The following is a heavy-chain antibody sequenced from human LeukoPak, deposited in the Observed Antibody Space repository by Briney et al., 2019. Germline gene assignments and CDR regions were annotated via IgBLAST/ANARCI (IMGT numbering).Heavy chain of an antibody. J-gene: IGHJ4*02. CDR2: INPNSGGT. V-gene: IGHV1-2*02. Sequence: ASVKVSCKASGYTFTAYYMHWVRQAPGQGLEWMGWINPNSGGTNYAQKFQGRVTMTRDTSISTAYMELSRLRSDDTAVYYCARDGDPYGSGSYYISPYWGQGTLVTVSS. CDR1: GYTFTAYY. CDR3: ARDGDPYGSGSYYISPY. D-gene: IGHD3-10*01.